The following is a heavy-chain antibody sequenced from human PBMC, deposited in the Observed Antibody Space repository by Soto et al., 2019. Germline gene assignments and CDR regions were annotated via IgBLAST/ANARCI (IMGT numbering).Heavy chain of an antibody. V-gene: IGHV1-18*01. J-gene: IGHJ6*02. CDR3: ARDWGTAMVTPYYYYGMDV. D-gene: IGHD5-18*01. CDR1: GYTFTSYG. Sequence: ASVKVSCKASGYTFTSYGISWVRQAPGQGLEWMGWISAYNGNTNYAQKLQGRVTMTTDTSTSTAYMELRSLRSDDTAVYYCARDWGTAMVTPYYYYGMDVWGQVTTVTVSS. CDR2: ISAYNGNT.